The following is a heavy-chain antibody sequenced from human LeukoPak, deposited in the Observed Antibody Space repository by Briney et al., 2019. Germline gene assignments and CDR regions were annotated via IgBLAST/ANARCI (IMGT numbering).Heavy chain of an antibody. J-gene: IGHJ6*03. CDR2: INPNSGGT. CDR1: GYTFTGYY. Sequence: ASVKVSCKASGYTFTGYYMHWVRQAPGQGLEWMGWINPNSGGTNYAQKFQGRVTMTRDTSISTAHMELSRLRSDDTAVYYCARSFDGRKGDYYYYMDVWGKGTTVTISS. D-gene: IGHD3-9*01. V-gene: IGHV1-2*02. CDR3: ARSFDGRKGDYYYYMDV.